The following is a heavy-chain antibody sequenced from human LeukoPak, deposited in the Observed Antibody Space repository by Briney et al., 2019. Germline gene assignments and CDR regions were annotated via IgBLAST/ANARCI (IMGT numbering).Heavy chain of an antibody. V-gene: IGHV4-39*01. D-gene: IGHD2-21*02. CDR1: GGSISSSSYY. CDR2: IYYSGST. J-gene: IGHJ3*02. Sequence: PETLSLTCTVSGGSISSSSYYWGWIRQPPGKGLEWIGSIYYSGSTYYNPSLKSRVTISVDTSKNQFSLKLSSVTAADTAVYYCAIRAGGNSVFGAFDIWGQGTMVTVSS. CDR3: AIRAGGNSVFGAFDI.